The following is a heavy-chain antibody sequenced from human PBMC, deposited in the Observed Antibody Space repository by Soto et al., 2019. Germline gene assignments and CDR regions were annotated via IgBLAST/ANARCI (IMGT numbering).Heavy chain of an antibody. CDR1: GGSISYEYYH. Sequence: SETLSLTCTVSGGSISYEYYHWTWIRQSPGKGLEWIGYIHYSGSIIYNPSFKSRVTISVDTSKNQFSLKLSSVTAADTAVYYCAICLRIDFWSGSVSSYYYMDVWGKGTTVTVSS. CDR3: AICLRIDFWSGSVSSYYYMDV. CDR2: IHYSGSI. J-gene: IGHJ6*03. V-gene: IGHV4-30-4*08. D-gene: IGHD3-3*01.